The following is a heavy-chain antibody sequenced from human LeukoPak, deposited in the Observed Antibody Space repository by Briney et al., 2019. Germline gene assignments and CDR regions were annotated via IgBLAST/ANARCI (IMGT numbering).Heavy chain of an antibody. D-gene: IGHD6-13*01. CDR3: ARRWRWFDP. CDR1: GGSINSSNYY. J-gene: IGHJ5*02. Sequence: PSETLSLTCTVSGGSINSSNYYWGWIRQPPGKGLEWIGSIYYSGSTYYNPSLKSRVTISVDTSKNQFSLKLSSVTAADTAVYYCARRWRWFDPWGQGTLVTVSS. CDR2: IYYSGST. V-gene: IGHV4-39*07.